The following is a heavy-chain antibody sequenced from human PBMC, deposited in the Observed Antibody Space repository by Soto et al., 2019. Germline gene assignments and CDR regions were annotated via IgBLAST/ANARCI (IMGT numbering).Heavy chain of an antibody. CDR2: TNAYKCTT. CDR1: GYSFTSYC. CDR3: ARENYSDSSGYSPILDS. D-gene: IGHD3-22*01. Sequence: GXSVKVCCKACGYSFTSYCISWVQQSPGQGLEWMGWTNAYKCTTNYEQKPQGRVTMTTDTSTSTAYMELRSLRSDATAVYYCARENYSDSSGYSPILDSWGPGPLVTSPQ. V-gene: IGHV1-18*01. J-gene: IGHJ4*02.